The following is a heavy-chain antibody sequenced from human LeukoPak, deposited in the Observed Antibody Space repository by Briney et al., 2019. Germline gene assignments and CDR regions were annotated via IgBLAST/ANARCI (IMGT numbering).Heavy chain of an antibody. CDR2: INHSGST. J-gene: IGHJ4*02. D-gene: IGHD2-21*01. CDR1: GGSFSGYY. Sequence: SETLSLTCAVYGGSFSGYYWSWIRQPPGKGLEWIGEINHSGSTNYNPSPKSRVTISVDTYKNQSSHQQISVTAADTAVYYWARGRRGGTYHIVGRFYYFDYWGQGSLVTVSS. V-gene: IGHV4-34*01. CDR3: ARGRRGGTYHIVGRFYYFDY.